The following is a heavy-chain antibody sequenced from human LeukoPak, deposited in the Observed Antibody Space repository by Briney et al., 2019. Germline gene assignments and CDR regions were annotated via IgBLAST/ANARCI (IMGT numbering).Heavy chain of an antibody. Sequence: KPSQTLSLTCTVSGGSISSGGYYWSWIRQHPGKGLEWIGYIYYSGSTYYNPSLKSRVTISVDTSKNQFSLKLSSVTAADTAVYYCARGRGTDYYDYHPDIDYWGQGTLVTVSS. CDR2: IYYSGST. J-gene: IGHJ4*02. D-gene: IGHD3-22*01. CDR3: ARGRGTDYYDYHPDIDY. V-gene: IGHV4-31*03. CDR1: GGSISSGGYY.